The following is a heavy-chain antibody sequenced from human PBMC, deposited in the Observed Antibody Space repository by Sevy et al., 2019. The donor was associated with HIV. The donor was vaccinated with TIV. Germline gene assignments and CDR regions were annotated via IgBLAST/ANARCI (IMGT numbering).Heavy chain of an antibody. D-gene: IGHD1-1*01. CDR2: LKNKARGWTL. V-gene: IGHV3-49*04. CDR3: MRWKGAHSIFDY. J-gene: IGHJ4*02. Sequence: GGSLRLSCTASGFSFGDYAMNWVRQAPGKGLEWVAFLKNKARGWTLDYAASVKGRFTISRDNSKIIVYLQMNDLRTEDTGVYYGMRWKGAHSIFDYWGQGALVTVSS. CDR1: GFSFGDYA.